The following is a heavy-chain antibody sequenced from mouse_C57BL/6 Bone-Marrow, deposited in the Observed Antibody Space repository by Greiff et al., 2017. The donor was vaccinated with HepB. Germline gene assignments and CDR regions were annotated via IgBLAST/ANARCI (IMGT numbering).Heavy chain of an antibody. CDR1: GFTFSNYW. V-gene: IGHV6-3*01. CDR3: TAGGNTYYYAMDY. Sequence: GGSMKLSCVASGFTFSNYWMNWVRQSPEKGLEWVAQIRLKSDNYATHYAESVKGRFTISRDDSKSSVYLQMNNLRAEDTGIYYCTAGGNTYYYAMDYWGQGTSVTVSS. CDR2: IRLKSDNYAT. D-gene: IGHD2-1*01. J-gene: IGHJ4*01.